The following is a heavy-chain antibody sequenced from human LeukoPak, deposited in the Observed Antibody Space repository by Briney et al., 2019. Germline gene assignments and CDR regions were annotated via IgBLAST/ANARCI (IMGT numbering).Heavy chain of an antibody. CDR2: ISNSGDAT. CDR3: AKASIGSYYGY. Sequence: GGSLRLSCAASGFTFSNYAMSWVRQAPGKGLEWVSTISNSGDATYYADSVKGRFTISRDNSKNTLYLQMNSLRAEDTAVYYCAKASIGSYYGYWGQGTLVTVSS. CDR1: GFTFSNYA. J-gene: IGHJ4*02. D-gene: IGHD1-26*01. V-gene: IGHV3-23*01.